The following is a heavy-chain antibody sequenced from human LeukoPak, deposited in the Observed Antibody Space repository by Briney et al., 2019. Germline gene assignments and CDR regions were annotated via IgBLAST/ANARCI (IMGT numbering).Heavy chain of an antibody. V-gene: IGHV3-23*01. CDR2: ISDSGSST. CDR1: GPTFSTYA. D-gene: IGHD3-22*01. CDR3: ARVLNYYNSVGYYFSY. J-gene: IGHJ4*02. Sequence: PGRSLRLSCAASGPTFSTYAMSWVRHAPRKWLEWVSFISDSGSSTDYADSVKGRFTISRDNSKNTLYLQMNSVRAEDTAVYYCARVLNYYNSVGYYFSYWGQGALVTVSS.